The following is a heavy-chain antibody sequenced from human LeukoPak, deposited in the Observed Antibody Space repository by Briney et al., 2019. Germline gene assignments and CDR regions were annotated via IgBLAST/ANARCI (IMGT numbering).Heavy chain of an antibody. V-gene: IGHV3-23*01. Sequence: GGSLRLSCAASGFTFSSYAMSWVRQAPGKGLEWVSAISGSGGSTYYADSVKGRFTISRDNSKNTLYLQMNSLRAEDTAVYYCARRQNYYGSGNWFDPWGQGTLVTVSS. J-gene: IGHJ5*02. CDR1: GFTFSSYA. CDR3: ARRQNYYGSGNWFDP. CDR2: ISGSGGST. D-gene: IGHD3-10*01.